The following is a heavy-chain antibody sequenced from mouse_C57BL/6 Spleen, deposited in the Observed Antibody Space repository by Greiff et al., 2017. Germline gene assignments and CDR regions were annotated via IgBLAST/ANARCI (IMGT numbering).Heavy chain of an antibody. V-gene: IGHV1-74*01. CDR3: EIDWVVATPAY. CDR1: GYTFTSYW. CDR2: IHPSDSDT. J-gene: IGHJ3*01. D-gene: IGHD1-1*01. Sequence: QVQLQQPGAELVKPGASVKVSCKASGYTFTSYWMHWVKQRPGQGLEWIGRIHPSDSDTNYNQKFKGKDTLTVDKSSSTAYRQLSSLTSEDSAVYYCEIDWVVATPAYWGQGTLVTVSA.